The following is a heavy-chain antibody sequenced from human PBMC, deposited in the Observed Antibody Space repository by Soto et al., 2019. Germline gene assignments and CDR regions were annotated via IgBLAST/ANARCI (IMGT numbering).Heavy chain of an antibody. J-gene: IGHJ4*02. CDR3: ARDAVGWDY. CDR2: ITTDGSYI. CDR1: GFTFTSYS. Sequence: EVQLVESGGGLVKPGRSLRLSCAASGFTFTSYSMNWVRQAPGKGLEWVASITTDGSYIKYADSVKGRFTISRDNAKNSLYLQVNSLTVDDTAVYYCARDAVGWDYWGQGTLVNVSS. V-gene: IGHV3-21*01. D-gene: IGHD6-19*01.